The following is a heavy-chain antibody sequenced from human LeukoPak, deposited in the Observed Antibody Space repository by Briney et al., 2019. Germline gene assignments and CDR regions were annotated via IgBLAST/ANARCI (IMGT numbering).Heavy chain of an antibody. J-gene: IGHJ3*02. Sequence: SETLSLTCSVSGGGISSYYWSWIRQSPGKGLEWIGYITYSGSTNYNPSLESRVTISVDTSKNQFSLKLTSVTAADTAVYYCARAGDGYNFRIYAFDIWGQGTMVTVSS. CDR2: ITYSGST. CDR3: ARAGDGYNFRIYAFDI. V-gene: IGHV4-59*01. CDR1: GGGISSYY. D-gene: IGHD5-24*01.